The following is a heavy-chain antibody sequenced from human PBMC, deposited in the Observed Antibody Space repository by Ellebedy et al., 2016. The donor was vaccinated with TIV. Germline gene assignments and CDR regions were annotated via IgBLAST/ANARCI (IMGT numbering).Heavy chain of an antibody. J-gene: IGHJ3*01. D-gene: IGHD2-21*02. CDR3: ARGPLDYCGGDCYTNDAFDV. V-gene: IGHV1-8*01. CDR2: MNPNSGTT. Sequence: AASVKVSCKASGYTFTTYDINWVRQATGQGLEWMGWMNPNSGTTGYAQKFQGRVTMTGNTSLRTAYMELSSLRSEDTAVYFCARGPLDYCGGDCYTNDAFDVWGQGTMVAVSS. CDR1: GYTFTTYD.